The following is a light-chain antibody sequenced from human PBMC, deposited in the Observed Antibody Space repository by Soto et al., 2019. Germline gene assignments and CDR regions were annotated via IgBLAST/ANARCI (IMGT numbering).Light chain of an antibody. J-gene: IGLJ1*01. CDR2: DVS. V-gene: IGLV2-18*02. CDR3: NSYTTSSTYV. Sequence: QSVLTQPPSVSGAPGQRVTISCTGTSSDVGSYNRVSWYQQPPGTAPKLIIYDVSNRPSGVSIRFSGSKSGNTASLTISGLQAEDEADYFCNSYTTSSTYVFGTGTKLTVL. CDR1: SSDVGSYNR.